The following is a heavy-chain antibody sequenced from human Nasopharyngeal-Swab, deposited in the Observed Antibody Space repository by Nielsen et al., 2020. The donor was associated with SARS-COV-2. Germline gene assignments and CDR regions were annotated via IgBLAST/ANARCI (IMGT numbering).Heavy chain of an antibody. CDR2: IKQDGSEK. CDR1: GFTFSNYW. D-gene: IGHD1-26*01. V-gene: IGHV3-7*03. Sequence: GESLKISCAASGFTFSNYWMSWVRQAPGKGLEWVANIKQDGSEKYYVDSVKGRFTISRDNAKNSLYLQMNSLRAEDTAVYYCAKGGIVGATSTGDYWGQGTLVTVSS. J-gene: IGHJ4*02. CDR3: AKGGIVGATSTGDY.